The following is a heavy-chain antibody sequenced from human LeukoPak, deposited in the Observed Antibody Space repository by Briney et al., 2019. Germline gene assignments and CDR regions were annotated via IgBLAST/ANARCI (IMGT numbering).Heavy chain of an antibody. CDR3: ARRPWIAAAGTVGYYFDY. V-gene: IGHV4-59*08. Sequence: SETLSLTCTVSGGSISSYYWSWIRQPPGKGLEWIWYIYYSGSTNYNPSLKSRVTISVDTSKNQFSLKLSSVTAADTAVYYCARRPWIAAAGTVGYYFDYWGQGTLVTVSS. D-gene: IGHD6-13*01. J-gene: IGHJ4*02. CDR1: GGSISSYY. CDR2: IYYSGST.